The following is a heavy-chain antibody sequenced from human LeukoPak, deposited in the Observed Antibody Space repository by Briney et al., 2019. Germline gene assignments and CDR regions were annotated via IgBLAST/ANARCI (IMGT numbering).Heavy chain of an antibody. Sequence: SETLSLTCTVSGGSISSSSYYWGWIRQPPGSGLEWIGSIYYSGSTYYNPSLKSRVTISVDTSKNQFSLKVSSETAADTAVYYCARDSAAGGQGAFDIWGQGTTVTVSS. V-gene: IGHV4-39*07. CDR1: GGSISSSSYY. CDR2: IYYSGST. J-gene: IGHJ3*02. D-gene: IGHD6-13*01. CDR3: ARDSAAGGQGAFDI.